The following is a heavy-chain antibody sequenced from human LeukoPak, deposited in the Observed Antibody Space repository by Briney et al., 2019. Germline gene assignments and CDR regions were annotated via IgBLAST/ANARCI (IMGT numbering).Heavy chain of an antibody. Sequence: PGGSLRLSCAASEFTFNNYWMSWVRQAPGKGLEWVANIKQDGSEKYYVDSVKGRFTISRDNAKNSLYLQMNSLRAEDTAVYYCARGPYYYDSSGYYYFDYWGQGTLVTVSS. CDR1: EFTFNNYW. J-gene: IGHJ4*02. V-gene: IGHV3-7*01. CDR2: IKQDGSEK. CDR3: ARGPYYYDSSGYYYFDY. D-gene: IGHD3-22*01.